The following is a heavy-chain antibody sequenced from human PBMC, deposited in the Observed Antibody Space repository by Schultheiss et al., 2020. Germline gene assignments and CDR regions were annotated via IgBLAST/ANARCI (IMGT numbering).Heavy chain of an antibody. CDR2: IYYSGST. D-gene: IGHD5-18*01. CDR3: ARDLGYSYGGIDY. CDR1: GGSISSCGYY. J-gene: IGHJ4*02. V-gene: IGHV4-31*03. Sequence: SETLTLTCTVSGGSISSCGYYWSWIRQHPGKGLEWIGYIYYSGSTYYNPSLKSRVTISVDTSKNQFSLKLSFVTAADTTVYYCARDLGYSYGGIDYWGQGTLVTFSS.